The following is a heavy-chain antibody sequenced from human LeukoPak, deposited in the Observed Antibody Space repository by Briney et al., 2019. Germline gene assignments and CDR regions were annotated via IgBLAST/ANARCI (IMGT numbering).Heavy chain of an antibody. J-gene: IGHJ2*01. D-gene: IGHD4-23*01. CDR3: ARVTGGGNVAYWYFDL. Sequence: SETLSLTCGVDGGSFTASYWSWIRQSPGKGLEWIGEIHHAGDTNYNPSLKSRVTISLDIYKAQFSLNLKSVTAAATAVYYCARVTGGGNVAYWYFDLWGRGTLVTVSS. V-gene: IGHV4-34*01. CDR2: IHHAGDT. CDR1: GGSFTASY.